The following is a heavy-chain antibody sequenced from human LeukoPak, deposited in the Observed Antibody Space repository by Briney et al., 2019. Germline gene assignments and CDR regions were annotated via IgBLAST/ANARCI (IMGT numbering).Heavy chain of an antibody. CDR2: IWSDGANK. J-gene: IGHJ4*02. V-gene: IGHV3-33*01. D-gene: IGHD3-22*01. CDR3: ATVKTPEYYYDSSGSSYYFDY. Sequence: GGSLRLSCAASGFTFSTYGMHWVRQVPGKGLEWVAVIWSDGANKYYADSVKGRFTISRDNSKNTLFLQMNTLRAEDTAVYYCATVKTPEYYYDSSGSSYYFDYWGQGTLVTVSS. CDR1: GFTFSTYG.